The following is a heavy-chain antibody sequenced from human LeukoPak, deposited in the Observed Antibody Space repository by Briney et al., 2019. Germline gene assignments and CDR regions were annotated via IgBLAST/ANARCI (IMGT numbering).Heavy chain of an antibody. CDR2: IYYSGST. Sequence: PSETLSLTCTVSGGSISSYYWSWIRQPPGKGLEWIGYIYYSGSTNYNPCLKSRVTISVETSKNEFSLKLRSVTAADTAVYYCARVTGYRIEDYFDYWGQGTLVTVSS. CDR3: ARVTGYRIEDYFDY. D-gene: IGHD6-13*01. V-gene: IGHV4-59*01. CDR1: GGSISSYY. J-gene: IGHJ4*02.